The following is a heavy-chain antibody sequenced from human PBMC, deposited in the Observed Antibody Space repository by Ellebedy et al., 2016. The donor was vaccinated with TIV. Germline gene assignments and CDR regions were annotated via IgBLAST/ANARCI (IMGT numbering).Heavy chain of an antibody. J-gene: IGHJ4*02. D-gene: IGHD3-10*01. CDR2: MNPNSGNT. Sequence: ASVKVSXXASGYTFTSYDINWVRQATGQGLEWMGWMNPNSGNTGYAQKFQGRVTMTRNTSISTAYMELSSLRSEDTAVYYCARGEHYYGSGSYHYWGQGTLVTVSS. CDR1: GYTFTSYD. CDR3: ARGEHYYGSGSYHY. V-gene: IGHV1-8*01.